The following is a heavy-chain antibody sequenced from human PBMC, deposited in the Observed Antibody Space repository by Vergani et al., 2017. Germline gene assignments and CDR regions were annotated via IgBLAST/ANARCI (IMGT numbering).Heavy chain of an antibody. V-gene: IGHV1-69*02. CDR2: IIPILGIA. J-gene: IGHJ4*02. Sequence: QVQLVQSGAEVKKPGSSVKVSCKASGGTFSSYTISWVRQAPGQGLEWMGRIIPILGIANYAQKFQGRVTITADKSTSTAYMELSSLRSEDTAVYYFARPQGMYYYDSSGYYDYWGQGTLVTVSS. D-gene: IGHD3-22*01. CDR1: GGTFSSYT. CDR3: ARPQGMYYYDSSGYYDY.